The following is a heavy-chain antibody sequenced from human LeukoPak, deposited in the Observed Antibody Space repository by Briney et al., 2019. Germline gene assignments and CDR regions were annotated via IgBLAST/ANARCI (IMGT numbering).Heavy chain of an antibody. CDR1: GGSFSGYY. Sequence: SETLSLTCAVYGGSFSGYYWSWIRQPPGKGLEWIGEINHSGSTNYNPSLKSRVTISVDTSKNQFSLKLSSVTAADTAVYYCAKNPTTVTSGHFDCWGQGTLVTVSS. CDR2: INHSGST. V-gene: IGHV4-34*01. CDR3: AKNPTTVTSGHFDC. J-gene: IGHJ4*02. D-gene: IGHD4-17*01.